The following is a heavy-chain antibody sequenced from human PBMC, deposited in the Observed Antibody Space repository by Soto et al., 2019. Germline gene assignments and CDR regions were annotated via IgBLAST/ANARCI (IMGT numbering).Heavy chain of an antibody. Sequence: PSETLSLTCTVSGGSISSYYWSWIRQPPGKGLEWIGYIYYSGSTNYNPSLKSRVTISVDTSKNQFSLKLSSVTAADTAVYYCARDFKRCSSPPGPLEYWGLGTPVTVSS. CDR2: IYYSGST. D-gene: IGHD6-13*01. CDR1: GGSISSYY. CDR3: ARDFKRCSSPPGPLEY. V-gene: IGHV4-59*12. J-gene: IGHJ4*02.